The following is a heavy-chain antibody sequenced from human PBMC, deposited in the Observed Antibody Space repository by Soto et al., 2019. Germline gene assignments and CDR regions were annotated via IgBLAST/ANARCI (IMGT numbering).Heavy chain of an antibody. V-gene: IGHV3-72*01. CDR3: ARVYGDYYDSSGYYYYMDV. Sequence: GGSLRLSCAASGFTFSDHYMDWVRQAPGKGLEWVGRTRNKAKSYTTEYAASVKGRFTISIDDSKNSLYLQMNSLKTEDTAVYYCARVYGDYYDSSGYYYYMDVWGKGTTVTVSS. J-gene: IGHJ6*03. CDR2: TRNKAKSYTT. D-gene: IGHD3-22*01. CDR1: GFTFSDHY.